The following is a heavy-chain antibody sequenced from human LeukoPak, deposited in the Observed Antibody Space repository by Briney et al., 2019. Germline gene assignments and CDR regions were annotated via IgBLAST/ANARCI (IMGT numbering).Heavy chain of an antibody. D-gene: IGHD3-22*01. CDR3: ARGLGEGAGKQRITMIVRSGYWYFDY. Sequence: GASVKVSCKASGYKFTGYYMHWVRQAPGQGLEWMGWINPNSGGTNYPQKFQGRVTMTRDTSISTAYMELSRLRSDDTAVYYCARGLGEGAGKQRITMIVRSGYWYFDYWGQGTLVTVSS. V-gene: IGHV1-2*02. J-gene: IGHJ4*02. CDR2: INPNSGGT. CDR1: GYKFTGYY.